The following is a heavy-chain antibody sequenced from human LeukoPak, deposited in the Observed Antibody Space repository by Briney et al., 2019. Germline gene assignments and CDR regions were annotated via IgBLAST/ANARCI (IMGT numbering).Heavy chain of an antibody. CDR2: ISYDGSNK. D-gene: IGHD3-3*01. CDR3: ARGHYDFWSGYQSYGMDV. V-gene: IGHV3-30-3*01. Sequence: AGGSLRLSRAASGFTFSSYAMHWVRQAPGKGLEWVAVISYDGSNKYYADSVKGRFTISRDNSKNTLYLQMNSLRAEDTAVYYCARGHYDFWSGYQSYGMDVWGQGTTVTVSS. CDR1: GFTFSSYA. J-gene: IGHJ6*02.